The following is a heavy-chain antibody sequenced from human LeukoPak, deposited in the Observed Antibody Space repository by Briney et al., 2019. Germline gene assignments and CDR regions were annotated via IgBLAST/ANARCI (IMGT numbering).Heavy chain of an antibody. V-gene: IGHV1-18*01. CDR2: ISAYNGNT. Sequence: ASVKVSCKASGYTFTSYGISWVRQAPGQGLEWMGWISAYNGNTNYAQKLQGRVTMTTDTSTSTAYMELRSLRSDDTAVYYCARAGRCSGGSCYSFRMNVWGQGTTVTVSS. J-gene: IGHJ6*02. D-gene: IGHD2-15*01. CDR1: GYTFTSYG. CDR3: ARAGRCSGGSCYSFRMNV.